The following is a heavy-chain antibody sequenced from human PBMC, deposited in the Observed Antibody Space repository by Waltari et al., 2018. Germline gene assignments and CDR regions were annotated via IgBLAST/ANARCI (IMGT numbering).Heavy chain of an antibody. Sequence: QVQLQESGPGLVKPSETLSLTCTVSGGSISSYYWSWIRQPPGKGLEWIGYIYYSGSTNYNPSLKSRVTISVDTSKNQFSLKLSSVTAADTAVYYCARVPPLSVTTHRYYYYGMDVWGQGTTVTVSS. V-gene: IGHV4-59*01. CDR1: GGSISSYY. CDR3: ARVPPLSVTTHRYYYYGMDV. J-gene: IGHJ6*02. D-gene: IGHD4-17*01. CDR2: IYYSGST.